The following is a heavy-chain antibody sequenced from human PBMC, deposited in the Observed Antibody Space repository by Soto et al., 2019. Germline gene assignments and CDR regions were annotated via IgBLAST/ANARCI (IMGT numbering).Heavy chain of an antibody. CDR2: IIPILGIA. CDR1: GGTFSSYT. Sequence: SVKVSCKASGGTFSSYTISWVRQAPGQGLEWMGRIIPILGIANYAQKFQGRVTITADKSTSTAYMELSSLRSEDTAVYYCARDDYYDSSGYYPSRYFDLWGRGTLVTVSS. V-gene: IGHV1-69*04. D-gene: IGHD3-22*01. J-gene: IGHJ2*01. CDR3: ARDDYYDSSGYYPSRYFDL.